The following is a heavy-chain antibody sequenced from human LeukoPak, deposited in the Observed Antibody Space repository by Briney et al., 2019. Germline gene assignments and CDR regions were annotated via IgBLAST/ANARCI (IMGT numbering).Heavy chain of an antibody. D-gene: IGHD3-10*01. CDR3: ARGQHYYGTGK. Sequence: SETLSLTCNVSGGSIGTLYWSWIRQPPGKGLEWIGYIYYNGDTNYNPSLKSRVTISVDTSKNQFSLKVKFVTAADTAVYYCARGQHYYGTGKWGPGTLVTVSS. V-gene: IGHV4-59*11. J-gene: IGHJ4*02. CDR1: GGSIGTLY. CDR2: IYYNGDT.